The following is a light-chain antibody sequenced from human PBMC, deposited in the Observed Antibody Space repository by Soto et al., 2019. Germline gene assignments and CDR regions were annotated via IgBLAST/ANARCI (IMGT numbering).Light chain of an antibody. CDR3: QQYNTWSSIT. Sequence: EIVMTQSPATLSVSPGERVTLSCRASQSISSNLAWYQQKPGQAPSLLMYGTSTRATGIPARFSGSGSGTEFILTIISLQSEDFAVYYCQQYNTWSSITFGQGTPLEIK. CDR1: QSISSN. J-gene: IGKJ5*01. CDR2: GTS. V-gene: IGKV3-15*01.